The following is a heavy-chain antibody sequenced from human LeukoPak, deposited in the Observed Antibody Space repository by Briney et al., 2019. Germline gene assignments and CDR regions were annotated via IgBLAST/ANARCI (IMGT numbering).Heavy chain of an antibody. J-gene: IGHJ4*02. D-gene: IGHD3-16*02. CDR2: IYYSGST. CDR3: AGSIMITFGGVIVSP. CDR1: GGSISSYY. Sequence: PSETLSLTCTVSGGSISSYYWSWIRQPPGKGLEWIGYIYYSGSTNYNPSLKSRVTISVDTSKNQFSLKLSSVTAADTAVYYCAGSIMITFGGVIVSPRGQGTLVTVSS. V-gene: IGHV4-59*01.